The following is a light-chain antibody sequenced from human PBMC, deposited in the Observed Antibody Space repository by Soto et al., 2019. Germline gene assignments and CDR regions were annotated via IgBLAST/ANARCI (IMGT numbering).Light chain of an antibody. CDR3: QQSYSTPIT. V-gene: IGKV1-27*01. Sequence: DIQMTQSPSSLSASXGDRVXIXCRAXQVIGNYLAWYQQKPGKVPKLLIYGAYTLQSGVPSRFSGSGSGTDFTLTISSLQPGDFATYYCQQSYSTPITFGQGTRLEIK. CDR2: GAY. CDR1: QVIGNY. J-gene: IGKJ5*01.